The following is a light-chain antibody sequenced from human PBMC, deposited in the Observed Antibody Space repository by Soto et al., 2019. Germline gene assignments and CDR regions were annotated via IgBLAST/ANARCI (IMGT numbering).Light chain of an antibody. Sequence: EIVMTQSPATLSVSPGERATLSCRASQSVTSSLAWYQQRPGQAPRLLIYGASNRATGIPARFSGSGSGTEFTLTIRSLQSEDVAVYYCQQYSNWPPYTFGQGTKV. J-gene: IGKJ2*01. V-gene: IGKV3-15*01. CDR1: QSVTSS. CDR2: GAS. CDR3: QQYSNWPPYT.